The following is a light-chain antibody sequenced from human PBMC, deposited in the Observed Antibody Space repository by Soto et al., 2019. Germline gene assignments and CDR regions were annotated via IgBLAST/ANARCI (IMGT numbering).Light chain of an antibody. CDR1: SSNIQFNS. Sequence: QSVLTQPPSASGTPGQRVTISCSGSSSNIQFNSVNWYQQVPGTAPKLLIYSDNQRPSGVPDRFSGSKSGTSASLAIRGLQSDDEADYYCAAWDDSLIGVIFGGGTKVTVL. CDR3: AAWDDSLIGVI. CDR2: SDN. V-gene: IGLV1-44*01. J-gene: IGLJ2*01.